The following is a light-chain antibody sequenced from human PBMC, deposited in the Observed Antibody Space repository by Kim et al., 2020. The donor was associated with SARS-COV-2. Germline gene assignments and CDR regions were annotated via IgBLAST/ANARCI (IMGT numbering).Light chain of an antibody. Sequence: DIQMTQSPSTLSASVGGRVTITCRASQSISSWLAWYQQKPGKAPKLLIYDASSLESGVPSRFSGSGSGTEFTLTISSLQPDDFATYYCKQYKTFGQGTKVDIK. CDR3: KQYKT. J-gene: IGKJ1*01. CDR1: QSISSW. CDR2: DAS. V-gene: IGKV1-5*01.